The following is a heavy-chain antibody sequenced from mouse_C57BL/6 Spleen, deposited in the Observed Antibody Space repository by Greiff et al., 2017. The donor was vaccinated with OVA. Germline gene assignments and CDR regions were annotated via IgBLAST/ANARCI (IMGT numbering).Heavy chain of an antibody. D-gene: IGHD1-1*02. CDR2: IRNKANGYTT. CDR3: ARYNYGLAWFAY. Sequence: EVQVVESGGGLVQPGGSLSLSCAASGFTFTDYYMSWVRQPPGKALEWLGFIRNKANGYTTEYSASVKGRFTISRDNSQSILYLQMNALRAEDSATYYCARYNYGLAWFAYWGQGTLVTVSA. CDR1: GFTFTDYY. J-gene: IGHJ3*01. V-gene: IGHV7-3*01.